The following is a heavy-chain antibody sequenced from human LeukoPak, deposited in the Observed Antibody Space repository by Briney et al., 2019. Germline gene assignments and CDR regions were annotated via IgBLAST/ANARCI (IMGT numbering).Heavy chain of an antibody. V-gene: IGHV1-69*13. CDR3: ARVEREQLARAEYFQH. J-gene: IGHJ1*01. D-gene: IGHD6-6*01. CDR2: IIPIFGTA. CDR1: GGTFSSYA. Sequence: GASVKVSCKASGGTFSSYAISWVRQAPGQGLEWMGGIIPIFGTANYAQKFQGRVTITADESTSTAYMELSSLRSEDTAVYYCARVEREQLARAEYFQHWGQGTLVTVSS.